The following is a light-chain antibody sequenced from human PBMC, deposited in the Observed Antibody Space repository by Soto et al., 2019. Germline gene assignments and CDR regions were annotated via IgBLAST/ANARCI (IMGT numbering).Light chain of an antibody. J-gene: IGKJ5*01. CDR2: GIS. CDR3: QQYGTSEII. Sequence: EIVLTQSPGTLSLSPGERATLSCRASQSVSSSYLAWYQHKPGQAPRLLISGISRRAPGIPDRFSGDGSGTDFTLTISRLEPEDYAVFFCQQYGTSEIIFGQGTRLEIK. V-gene: IGKV3-20*01. CDR1: QSVSSSY.